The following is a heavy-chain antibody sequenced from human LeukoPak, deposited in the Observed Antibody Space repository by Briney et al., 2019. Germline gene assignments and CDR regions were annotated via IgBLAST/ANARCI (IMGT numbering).Heavy chain of an antibody. D-gene: IGHD6-19*01. Sequence: GGSLRLSCAASGFTFSSYGMSWVRQAPGKGLEWVSAISGGGGSTYYADSVKGRFTISRDNPKNTLYLQMNSLRAEDTAVYYCAKRSAESSGYFDYWGQGTLVTVSS. CDR3: AKRSAESSGYFDY. CDR1: GFTFSSYG. V-gene: IGHV3-23*01. J-gene: IGHJ4*02. CDR2: ISGGGGST.